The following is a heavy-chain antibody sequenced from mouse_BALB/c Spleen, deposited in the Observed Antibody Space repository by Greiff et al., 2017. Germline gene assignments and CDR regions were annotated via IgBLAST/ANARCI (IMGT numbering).Heavy chain of an antibody. Sequence: VQLKESGPGLVAPSQSLSITCTVSGFSLSRYSVHWVRQPPGKGLEWLGMIWGGGSTDYNSALKSRLSISKDNSKSQVFLKMNSLQTDDTAMYYCARESLYGSSYDWYFDVWGAGTTVTVSA. J-gene: IGHJ1*01. CDR2: IWGGGST. V-gene: IGHV2-6-4*01. CDR1: GFSLSRYS. CDR3: ARESLYGSSYDWYFDV. D-gene: IGHD1-1*01.